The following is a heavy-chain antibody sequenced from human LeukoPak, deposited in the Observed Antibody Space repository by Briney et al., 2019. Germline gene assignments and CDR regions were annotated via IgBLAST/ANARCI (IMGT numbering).Heavy chain of an antibody. J-gene: IGHJ4*02. CDR1: EFTFSSYA. D-gene: IGHD3-22*01. V-gene: IGHV3-23*01. CDR2: ISGSGGST. CDR3: AKDEAITMIVVVNYFDY. Sequence: GGSLRLSCAASEFTFSSYAMSWVRQAPGKGLEWVSAISGSGGSTYYADSVKGRFTISRDNSKNTLYLQMNSLRAEDTAVYYCAKDEAITMIVVVNYFDYWGQGTLVTVSS.